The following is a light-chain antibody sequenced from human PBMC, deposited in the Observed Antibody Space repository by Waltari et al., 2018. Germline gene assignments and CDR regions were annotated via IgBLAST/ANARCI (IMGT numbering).Light chain of an antibody. J-gene: IGKJ2*01. CDR1: QSISSW. V-gene: IGKV1-5*03. Sequence: DIQTTQSPSTLSASVGDRVTITCRASQSISSWLAWYQQKPGKAPKLLIYKASSLESGVPSRFSGSGSGTEFTLTISSLQPDDFATYYCQQYNSYPVFGQGTKLEIK. CDR3: QQYNSYPV. CDR2: KAS.